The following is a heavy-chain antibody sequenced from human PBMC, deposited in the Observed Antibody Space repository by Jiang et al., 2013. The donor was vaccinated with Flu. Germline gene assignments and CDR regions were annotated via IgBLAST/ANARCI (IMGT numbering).Heavy chain of an antibody. D-gene: IGHD3-9*01. CDR2: IDPSDSYT. CDR1: GYSFTSYW. V-gene: IGHV5-10-1*01. Sequence: SLRISCKGSGYSFTSYWISWVRQMPGKGLEWMGRIDPSDSYTNYSPSFQGHVTISADKSISTAYLQWSSLKASDTAMYYCARHVGYDILTGYLHWFDPWGQGTLVTVSS. J-gene: IGHJ5*02. CDR3: ARHVGYDILTGYLHWFDP.